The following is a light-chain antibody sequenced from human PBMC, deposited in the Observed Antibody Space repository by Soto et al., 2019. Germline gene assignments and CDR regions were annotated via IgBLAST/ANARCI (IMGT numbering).Light chain of an antibody. CDR2: GTS. J-gene: IGKJ4*01. CDR3: QHYGVPPLT. Sequence: EIVLTQSPGTLSLSPGERATLSCRASQSVGSDYLAWYQQKPGQAPRLIIYGTSGRATGTPDRFSGSGSGTDFSLTISGLQPQDAAVYYCQHYGVPPLTFGGGTKVEIK. CDR1: QSVGSDY. V-gene: IGKV3-20*01.